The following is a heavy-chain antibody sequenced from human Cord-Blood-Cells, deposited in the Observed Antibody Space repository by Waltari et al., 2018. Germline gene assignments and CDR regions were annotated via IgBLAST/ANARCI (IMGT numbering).Heavy chain of an antibody. D-gene: IGHD3-3*01. J-gene: IGHJ6*02. CDR2: ISISSSYI. CDR3: ATTYDFWSGYHYYYGMDV. V-gene: IGHV3-21*01. Sequence: EVQLVESGGGLVKPGGSLRLSCAASGFTFSSYSMNWVRQAPGKGLEWVSSISISSSYIYYADSVKGRFTISRDNAKNSLYLQMNSLRAEDTAVYYCATTYDFWSGYHYYYGMDVWGQGTTVTVSS. CDR1: GFTFSSYS.